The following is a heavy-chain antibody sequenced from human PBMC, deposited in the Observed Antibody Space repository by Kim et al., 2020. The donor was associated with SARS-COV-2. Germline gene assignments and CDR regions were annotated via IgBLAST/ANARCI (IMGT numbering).Heavy chain of an antibody. D-gene: IGHD3-9*01. Sequence: GGSLRLSCAASGFTVSSNYMSWVRQAPGKGLEWVSVIYSGGSTYYADSVKGRFTISRDNSKNTLYLQMNSLRAEDTAVYYCARNDILTGYYYYYGMDVWGQGTTVTVSS. CDR3: ARNDILTGYYYYYGMDV. J-gene: IGHJ6*02. CDR1: GFTVSSNY. V-gene: IGHV3-53*01. CDR2: IYSGGST.